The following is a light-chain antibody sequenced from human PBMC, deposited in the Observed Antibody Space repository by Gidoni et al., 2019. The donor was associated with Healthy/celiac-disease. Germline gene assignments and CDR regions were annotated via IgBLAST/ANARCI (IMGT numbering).Light chain of an antibody. CDR3: QQYYSFPRT. CDR2: AAS. CDR1: QGIISY. V-gene: IGKV1D-8*01. Sequence: VIWMTQSPSLLSASTGDRVTISCRMSQGIISYLAWYQQKPGKAPELLIYAASTLQSVVPSRFIGSGSGTDFTLTISCLQSEDFATYYCQQYYSFPRTFGQGTKVEIK. J-gene: IGKJ1*01.